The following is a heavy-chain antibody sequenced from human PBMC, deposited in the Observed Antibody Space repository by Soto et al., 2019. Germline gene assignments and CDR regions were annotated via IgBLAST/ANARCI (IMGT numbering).Heavy chain of an antibody. D-gene: IGHD3-10*01. J-gene: IGHJ5*02. CDR3: ARDKKGTNYYGSGSYGNWFDP. V-gene: IGHV1-69*01. Sequence: QVQLVQSGAEVKKPGSSVKVSCKASGGTFSSYAISWVRQAPGQGLEWMGGIIPIFGTANYAQKCQGRVTITADDSTSTAYMELSSLRSEDTAVYYCARDKKGTNYYGSGSYGNWFDPWGQGTLGTVSS. CDR2: IIPIFGTA. CDR1: GGTFSSYA.